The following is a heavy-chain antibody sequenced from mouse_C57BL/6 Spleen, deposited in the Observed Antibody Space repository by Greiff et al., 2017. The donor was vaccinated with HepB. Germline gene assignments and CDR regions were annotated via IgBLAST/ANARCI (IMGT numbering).Heavy chain of an antibody. J-gene: IGHJ2*01. CDR3: TRDRLFTTGFYFDY. D-gene: IGHD1-1*01. CDR2: ISSGGDYI. Sequence: EVQGVESGEGLVKPGGSLKLSCAASGFNFSSYAMSWVRQTPEKRLEWVAYISSGGDYIYYADTVKGRFTISRDNARNTLYLQMSSLKSEDTAMYYCTRDRLFTTGFYFDYWGQGTTLTVSS. CDR1: GFNFSSYA. V-gene: IGHV5-9-1*02.